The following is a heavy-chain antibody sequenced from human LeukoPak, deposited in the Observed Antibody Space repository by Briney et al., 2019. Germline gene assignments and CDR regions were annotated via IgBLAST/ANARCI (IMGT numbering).Heavy chain of an antibody. J-gene: IGHJ4*02. D-gene: IGHD5-18*01. CDR3: ARGASGNSCGYGDY. CDR1: GFTFSSYW. Sequence: GGSLRLSCSASGFTFSSYWMHWVRQAPGKGLVWVSRINSDGVRTNYADSVKGRLTISRDNAKNTLYLQMNGLTAEDTAVYYCARGASGNSCGYGDYWGQGTLVTVSS. V-gene: IGHV3-74*01. CDR2: INSDGVRT.